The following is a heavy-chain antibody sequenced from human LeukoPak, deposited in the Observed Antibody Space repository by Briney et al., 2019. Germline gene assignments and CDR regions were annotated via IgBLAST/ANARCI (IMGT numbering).Heavy chain of an antibody. CDR2: INSTGNTI. Sequence: GGSLRLSRAPSGLTFCRYSVNCVPHAPGKGGEWVSYINSTGNTIHSADSVWSRYTISKDNAKNSLYLQMNRLGAEDTAVYYCVCHGVWGMVRGGADYWGQGSLVTVSS. CDR1: GLTFCRYS. J-gene: IGHJ4*02. V-gene: IGHV3-48*04. CDR3: VCHGVWGMVRGGADY. D-gene: IGHD3-10*01.